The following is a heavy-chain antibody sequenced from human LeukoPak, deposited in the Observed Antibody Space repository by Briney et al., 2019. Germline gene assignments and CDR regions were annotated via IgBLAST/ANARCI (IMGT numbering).Heavy chain of an antibody. CDR3: VRGREVRGRSMDV. Sequence: GGSLRLPCGASGFNLSSHWMHWVRQAPGKGLVWVSRLRSSGNGTTYADSVKGRFTISRDNAKNTLFLQMNSLRIEDTAVYYCVRGREVRGRSMDVWGKGTTVIVSP. D-gene: IGHD3-10*01. J-gene: IGHJ6*04. V-gene: IGHV3-74*03. CDR1: GFNLSSHW. CDR2: LRSSGNGT.